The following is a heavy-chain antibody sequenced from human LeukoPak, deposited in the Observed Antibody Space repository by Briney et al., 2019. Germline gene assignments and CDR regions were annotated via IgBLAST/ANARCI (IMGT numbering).Heavy chain of an antibody. CDR1: GFTFTSFW. CDR2: IWYDGSNK. CDR3: ARDSRAYCSGGSCYSLGYYGMDV. D-gene: IGHD2-15*01. J-gene: IGHJ6*02. Sequence: AGGSLRLSCAASGFTFTSFWMTWVRQAPGKGLEWVAVIWYDGSNKYYADSVKGRFTISRDNSKNTLYLQMNSLRAEDTAVYYCARDSRAYCSGGSCYSLGYYGMDVWGQGTTVTVSS. V-gene: IGHV3-33*08.